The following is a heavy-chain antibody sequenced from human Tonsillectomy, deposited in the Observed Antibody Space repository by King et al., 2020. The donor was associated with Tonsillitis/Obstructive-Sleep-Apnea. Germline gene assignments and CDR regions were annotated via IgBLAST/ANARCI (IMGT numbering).Heavy chain of an antibody. J-gene: IGHJ4*02. CDR1: GGSISSYY. Sequence: VQLQESGPGLVKPSETLSLTCTVSGGSISSYYWSWIRQPPGKGLEWIGYIYYSGSTNYNPSLKSRVTISVDTSKNQFSLKLSSVTAADTAVYYCARQRGKRGYSFFYFDYWGQGTLVTVSS. CDR2: IYYSGST. CDR3: ARQRGKRGYSFFYFDY. V-gene: IGHV4-59*08. D-gene: IGHD5-18*01.